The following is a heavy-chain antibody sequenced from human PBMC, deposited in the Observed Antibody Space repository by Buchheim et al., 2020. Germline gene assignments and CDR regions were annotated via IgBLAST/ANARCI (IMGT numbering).Heavy chain of an antibody. CDR1: GGSISSSSYY. CDR2: IYYSGST. J-gene: IGHJ4*02. CDR3: ARGPDLGYYDSSGYYYFDY. Sequence: QLQLQESGPGLVKPSETLSLTCTVSGGSISSSSYYWGWIRQPPGKGLEWIGSIYYSGSTYYNPSLKSRVTISVDTSTNQFSLKLSSVTAADTAVYYCARGPDLGYYDSSGYYYFDYWGQGTL. D-gene: IGHD3-22*01. V-gene: IGHV4-39*07.